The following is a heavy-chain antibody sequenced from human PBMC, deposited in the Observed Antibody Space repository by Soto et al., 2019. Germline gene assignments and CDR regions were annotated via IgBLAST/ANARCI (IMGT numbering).Heavy chain of an antibody. V-gene: IGHV1-2*04. CDR1: GYTFTGYY. CDR2: INPNSGGT. CDR3: ARQEGQQQLVYFQH. D-gene: IGHD6-13*01. Sequence: ASVKVSCKASGYTFTGYYMHWVRQAPGQGLEWMGWINPNSGGTNYAQKFQGWVTMTRDTSISTAYMELSRLRSDDTAVYYCARQEGQQQLVYFQHWGQGTLVTVSS. J-gene: IGHJ1*01.